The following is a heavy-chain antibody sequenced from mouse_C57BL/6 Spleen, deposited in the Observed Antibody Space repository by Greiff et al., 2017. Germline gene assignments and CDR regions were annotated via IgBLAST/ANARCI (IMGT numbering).Heavy chain of an antibody. CDR2: IDPETGGT. CDR3: TRWLLAMDY. J-gene: IGHJ4*01. CDR1: GYTFTDYE. Sequence: QVQLQQSGAELVRPGASVTLSCKASGYTFTDYEMHWVKQTPVHGLEWIGAIDPETGGTAYNQKFKGKAILTADKSSRTAYMELRSLTSEDSAVYYCTRWLLAMDYWGQGTSVTVSS. D-gene: IGHD2-3*01. V-gene: IGHV1-15*01.